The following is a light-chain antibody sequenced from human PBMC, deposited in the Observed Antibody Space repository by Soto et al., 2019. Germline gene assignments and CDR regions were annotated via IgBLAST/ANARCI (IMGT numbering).Light chain of an antibody. V-gene: IGKV1-5*01. Sequence: SRISYSPSAVPASIGDRVTITCRASQSISGSLAWYQQKPGKAPYLLISDASSLERGVPSRFSGSGSGTDFTLTISSLHPEDFAVYFCQQANNYPITFGQGTRLEIK. CDR1: QSISGS. CDR3: QQANNYPIT. CDR2: DAS. J-gene: IGKJ5*01.